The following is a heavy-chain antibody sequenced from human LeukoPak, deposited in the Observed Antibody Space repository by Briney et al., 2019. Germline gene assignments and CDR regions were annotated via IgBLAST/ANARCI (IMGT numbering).Heavy chain of an antibody. V-gene: IGHV4-39*01. CDR2: IYYSGST. D-gene: IGHD1-20*01. J-gene: IGHJ4*02. CDR3: ATITGTTFDY. Sequence: SETLSLTCTVSGGSISSSTYYWGWIRQPPGKGLEWIGNIYYSGSTYYNPSLKSRVTISVDTSKNQFSLKLSSVTAADTAVYYCATITGTTFDYWGQGTLVTVSS. CDR1: GGSISSSTYY.